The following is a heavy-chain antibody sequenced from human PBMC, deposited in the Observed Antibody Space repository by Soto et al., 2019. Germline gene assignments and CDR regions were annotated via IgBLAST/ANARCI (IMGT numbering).Heavy chain of an antibody. V-gene: IGHV4-30-2*01. D-gene: IGHD3-3*01. CDR3: ARIFVPDNWFDP. CDR1: GDSMSSTDS. J-gene: IGHJ5*02. CDR2: IYHTGST. Sequence: PSETLSLTCTVSGDSMSSTDSWSWIRQPPGKGLEWFGYIYHTGSTYYTPSLRSRVTISVDRSKNQFSLRLTSVTAADTAVYYCARIFVPDNWFDPWGQGALVTVSS.